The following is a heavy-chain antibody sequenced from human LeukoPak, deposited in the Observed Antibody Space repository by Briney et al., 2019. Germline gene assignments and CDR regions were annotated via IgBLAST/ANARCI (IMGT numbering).Heavy chain of an antibody. CDR3: ARDTLLGAAAGYFDY. CDR1: GGSINSGANY. CDR2: IYYSGST. D-gene: IGHD6-13*01. Sequence: SETLSLTCTVSGGSINSGANYWAWISQPPGKGLEWIGTIYYSGSTYYNPSLNSRVTMSLDTSKNQFSLKLTSVTAADTALYYCARDTLLGAAAGYFDYWGQGTLVTVSS. V-gene: IGHV4-39*07. J-gene: IGHJ4*02.